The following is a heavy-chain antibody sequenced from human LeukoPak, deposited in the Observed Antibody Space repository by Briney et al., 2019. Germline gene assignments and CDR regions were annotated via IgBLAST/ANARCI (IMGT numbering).Heavy chain of an antibody. V-gene: IGHV3-7*03. Sequence: GGSLRLSCAASGFTFSSYWMSWVRQAPGKGLEGVAKIKQDGSEKYYVDSVKGRFTISRDNAKNSLYLQMNSLRAEDTAVYYCARTTYWDYYGSGSYGRFDYWGQGTLVTVSS. CDR2: IKQDGSEK. J-gene: IGHJ4*02. CDR1: GFTFSSYW. CDR3: ARTTYWDYYGSGSYGRFDY. D-gene: IGHD3-10*01.